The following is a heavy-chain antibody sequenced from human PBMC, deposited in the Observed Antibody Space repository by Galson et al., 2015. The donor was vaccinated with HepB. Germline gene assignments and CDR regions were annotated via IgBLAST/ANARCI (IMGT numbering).Heavy chain of an antibody. J-gene: IGHJ4*02. D-gene: IGHD1-7*01. V-gene: IGHV3-30*03. Sequence: SLRLSCAASGFTFSSYGMHWVRQAPGKGLEWVAVISYDGSNKYYADSVKGRFTISRDNSKNTLYLQMNSLRAEDTAVYYCARDVGGGLELPLDYWGQGTLVTVSS. CDR1: GFTFSSYG. CDR3: ARDVGGGLELPLDY. CDR2: ISYDGSNK.